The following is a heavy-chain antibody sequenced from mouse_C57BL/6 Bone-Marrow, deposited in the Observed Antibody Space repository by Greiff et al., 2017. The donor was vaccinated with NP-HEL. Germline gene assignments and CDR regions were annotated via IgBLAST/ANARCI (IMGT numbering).Heavy chain of an antibody. CDR2: IDPETGGT. CDR3: TKTGPPYYFDY. V-gene: IGHV1-15*01. D-gene: IGHD4-1*01. J-gene: IGHJ2*01. CDR1: GYTFTDYE. Sequence: VKLQESGAELVRPGASVTLSCKASGYTFTDYEMHWVKQTPVHGLEWIGAIDPETGGTAYNQKFKGKAILTADKSSSTAYMELRSLTSEDSAVYYCTKTGPPYYFDYWGQGTTLTVSS.